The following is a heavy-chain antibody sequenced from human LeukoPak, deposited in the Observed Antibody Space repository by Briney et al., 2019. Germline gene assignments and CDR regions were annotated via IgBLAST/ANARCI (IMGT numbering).Heavy chain of an antibody. V-gene: IGHV3-30*02. CDR2: IRYDGSNQ. CDR3: AKVMXPXXVVVAAXY. CDR1: GFTFSSYG. J-gene: IGHJ4*02. Sequence: GGSLRLSCAASGFTFSSYGMHWVRQAPGKGLEWVAFIRYDGSNQYYADSVKGRFTISRDNSKNTLYLQMNSLRAEDTAVYYCAKVMXPXXVVVAAXYWGQGTL. D-gene: IGHD2-15*01.